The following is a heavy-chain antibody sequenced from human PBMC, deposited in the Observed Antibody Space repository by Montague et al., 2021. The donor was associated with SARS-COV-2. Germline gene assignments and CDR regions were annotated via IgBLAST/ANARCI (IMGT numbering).Heavy chain of an antibody. J-gene: IGHJ4*02. CDR1: GVSITSYY. V-gene: IGHV4-4*07. D-gene: IGHD3-16*01. Sequence: SETLSLTCSISGVSITSYYWSWVRQPAGKGLEWIGHIYASGSTXXXPSXTGRVRLSIDNPKNQFSLTLESLTAADTAVYYCVRDGGNWYYFDYWGQGALVTVSS. CDR2: IYASGST. CDR3: VRDGGNWYYFDY.